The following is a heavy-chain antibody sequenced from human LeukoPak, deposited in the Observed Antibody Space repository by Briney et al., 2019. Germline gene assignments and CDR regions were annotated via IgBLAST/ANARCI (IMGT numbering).Heavy chain of an antibody. CDR1: RSTFSNHV. Sequence: PGGSLRHYCEAHRSTFSNHVISWVRKAPGKGLECVSTINGGGDSTYYADSVKGRFSISRDNSKNTLYLKMNSLRAEDTAVYYCAKREYYYGSGSSYYFDSWGQGTLVTVSS. J-gene: IGHJ4*02. V-gene: IGHV3-23*01. CDR3: AKREYYYGSGSSYYFDS. D-gene: IGHD3-10*01. CDR2: INGGGDST.